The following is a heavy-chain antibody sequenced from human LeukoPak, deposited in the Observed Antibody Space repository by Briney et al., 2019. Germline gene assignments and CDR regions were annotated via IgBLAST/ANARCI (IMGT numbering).Heavy chain of an antibody. Sequence: GSLRLSCAASGFTFSSYGMHWVRQAPGKGLEWVAFIRYDGSNKYYADSVKGRFTISRDNSKNTLYLQMNSLRAEDTAVYYCAKGYSSSWYGDYWGQGTLVTVSS. D-gene: IGHD6-13*01. V-gene: IGHV3-30*02. CDR1: GFTFSSYG. CDR2: IRYDGSNK. J-gene: IGHJ4*02. CDR3: AKGYSSSWYGDY.